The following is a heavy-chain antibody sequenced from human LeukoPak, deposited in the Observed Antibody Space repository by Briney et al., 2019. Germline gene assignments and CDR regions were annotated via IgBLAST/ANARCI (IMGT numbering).Heavy chain of an antibody. Sequence: SETLSLTCTVSGGSISSYYWSWVRQPPGKGLEWIGYIYYSGSTNYNPSLKSRVTISVDTSKNQFSLKLSSVTAADTAVYYCARHTLVAASSFDYWGRGTLVTVSS. CDR1: GGSISSYY. V-gene: IGHV4-59*08. CDR2: IYYSGST. D-gene: IGHD2-15*01. J-gene: IGHJ4*02. CDR3: ARHTLVAASSFDY.